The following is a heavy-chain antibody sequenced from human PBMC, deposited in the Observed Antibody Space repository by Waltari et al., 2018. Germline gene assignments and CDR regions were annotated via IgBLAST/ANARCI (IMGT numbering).Heavy chain of an antibody. J-gene: IGHJ4*02. CDR2: IYHSGST. CDR1: GYSISSGYY. CDR3: ARQREPYDLDY. V-gene: IGHV4-38-2*01. Sequence: QVQLQESGPGLVKPSETLSLTCALSGYSISSGYYWGWIRQPPGKGLEWIGSIYHSGSTSYNPSLKSRVTISVDTSKNQFSLKLSSVTAADTAVYYWARQREPYDLDYWGQGTLVTVSS. D-gene: IGHD1-26*01.